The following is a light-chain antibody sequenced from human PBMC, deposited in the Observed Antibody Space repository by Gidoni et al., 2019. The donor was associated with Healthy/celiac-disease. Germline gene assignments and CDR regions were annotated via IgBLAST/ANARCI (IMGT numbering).Light chain of an antibody. V-gene: IGLV1-51*01. J-gene: IGLJ3*02. CDR3: VTWDSSMSVL. Sequence: QSGFTQPPSWSAAPHQKVTIPCSGSSSNLGNNYVSWYQQLPGTAPKLLIFEDNRRSSGIPDRFSGSKSGTSATLDIIGLQSGDEADYYCVTWDSSMSVLFGGGTKLTVL. CDR1: SSNLGNNY. CDR2: EDN.